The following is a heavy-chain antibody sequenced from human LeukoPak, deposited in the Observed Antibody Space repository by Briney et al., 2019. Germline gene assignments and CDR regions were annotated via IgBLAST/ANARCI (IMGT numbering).Heavy chain of an antibody. V-gene: IGHV3-15*01. J-gene: IGHJ4*02. D-gene: IGHD3-22*01. CDR1: GFTFSNAW. CDR3: AKRGVVIRVILVGFHKEAYYFDS. Sequence: GGSLRLSCAASGFTFSNAWMSWVRQAPGKGLEWVGRIKSKTDGGTTDYAAPVKGRFTISRDDSKNTLYLQMNSLRAEDTAVCFCAKRGVVIRVILVGFHKEAYYFDSWGQGALVTVSS. CDR2: IKSKTDGGTT.